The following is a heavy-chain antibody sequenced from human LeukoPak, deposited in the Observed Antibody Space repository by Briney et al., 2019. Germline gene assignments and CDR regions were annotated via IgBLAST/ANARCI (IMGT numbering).Heavy chain of an antibody. CDR1: GFSLSTSAMS. CDR3: AYRGRTEGWPDY. D-gene: IGHD3/OR15-3a*01. CDR2: IYWDDDK. J-gene: IGHJ4*02. Sequence: SGPTLVNPTQTLTLTCTFSGFSLSTSAMSVSWIRQPPGKALEWLGIIYWDDDKRYSPSLKSRLTITKDTSNNQVVLTMTNMDPVDTGTYYCAYRGRTEGWPDYWGQGTLVIVSS. V-gene: IGHV2-5*08.